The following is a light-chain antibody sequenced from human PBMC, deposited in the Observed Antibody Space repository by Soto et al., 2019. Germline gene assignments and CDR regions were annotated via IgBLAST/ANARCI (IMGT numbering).Light chain of an antibody. CDR2: EVS. CDR1: SSDVGGYNY. CDR3: TSFTSSTTYV. Sequence: QSVLTQPASVSGSPGQSITISCTGTSSDVGGYNYVCWYQHHPGKAPKLIISEVSNRPSGVSDRFSGSKSGNTAPLTISGLQPEDDADYYCTSFTSSTTYVFGTGTKVTVL. J-gene: IGLJ1*01. V-gene: IGLV2-14*01.